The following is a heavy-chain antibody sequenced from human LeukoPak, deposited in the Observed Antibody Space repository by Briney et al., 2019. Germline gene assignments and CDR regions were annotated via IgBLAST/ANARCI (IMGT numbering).Heavy chain of an antibody. CDR3: AKVSVRSSGYYTKADYYYYYGMDV. CDR2: ISGSGGST. CDR1: GFTFSSYA. Sequence: PGGSLRLSCAASGFTFSSYAMSWVRQAPGKGLEWVSAISGSGGSTYYADSVKGRFTISRDNSKNTLYLQMNSLRAEDTAVYYCAKVSVRSSGYYTKADYYYYYGMDVWGQGTTVTVSS. D-gene: IGHD3-22*01. V-gene: IGHV3-23*01. J-gene: IGHJ6*02.